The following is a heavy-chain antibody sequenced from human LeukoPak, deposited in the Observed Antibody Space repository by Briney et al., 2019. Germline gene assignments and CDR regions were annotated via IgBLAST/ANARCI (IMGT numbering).Heavy chain of an antibody. CDR1: GGSITSSSYY. D-gene: IGHD5-24*01. CDR3: ARNRDGYNSFDY. CDR2: IYYTGGT. V-gene: IGHV4-39*07. Sequence: SETLSLTCTVSGGSITSSSYYWGWIRQPPEKGPEWIGSIYYTGGTNYSPSLKSRVTISVDTSKNQFSLKLSSVTAADTAVYYCARNRDGYNSFDYWGQGTLVTVSS. J-gene: IGHJ4*02.